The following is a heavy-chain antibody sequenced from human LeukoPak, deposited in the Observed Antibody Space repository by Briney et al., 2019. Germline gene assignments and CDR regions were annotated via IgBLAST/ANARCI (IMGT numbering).Heavy chain of an antibody. CDR2: IYYSGTT. CDR1: GGSISTSAYY. Sequence: SETLSLTCIVSGGSISTSAYYWGWIRQPPGKGLEWIGSIYYSGTTYYNPSLASRVTIFVDTSKNQFSLRLSSVTAADTAVYYCARRDQAIDYWGQGTLVTVSS. J-gene: IGHJ4*02. D-gene: IGHD5-24*01. V-gene: IGHV4-39*01. CDR3: ARRDQAIDY.